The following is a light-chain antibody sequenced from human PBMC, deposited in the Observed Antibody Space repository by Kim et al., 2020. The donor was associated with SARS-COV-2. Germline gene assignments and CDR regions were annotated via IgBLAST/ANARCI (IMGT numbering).Light chain of an antibody. CDR2: CKN. J-gene: IGLJ1*01. V-gene: IGLV3-19*01. Sequence: LVQAVRITCQGDSLIRFYASWYQQRPGQAPKLVIYCKNSRPSGIPDRFSGSTSGNTAVLTITGAQAEDEADYYCNSRDSSDNHRDVFGAGTKVTVL. CDR1: SLIRFY. CDR3: NSRDSSDNHRDV.